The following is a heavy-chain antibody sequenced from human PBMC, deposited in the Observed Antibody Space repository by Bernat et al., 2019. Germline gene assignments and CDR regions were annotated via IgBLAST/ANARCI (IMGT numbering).Heavy chain of an antibody. CDR2: ISGSGGST. CDR3: AKEGGYCSGGSYYSDAFDI. D-gene: IGHD2-15*01. V-gene: IGHV3-23*01. CDR1: GFTFSSYA. Sequence: EVQLLESGGGLVQPGGSLRLSCAASGFTFSSYAMSWVRQAPGKGLEWVSAISGSGGSTYYADSVKGRFTISRDNSKNTLYLQMNSLRAEDTAVYYCAKEGGYCSGGSYYSDAFDIWGQGTMVTVSS. J-gene: IGHJ3*02.